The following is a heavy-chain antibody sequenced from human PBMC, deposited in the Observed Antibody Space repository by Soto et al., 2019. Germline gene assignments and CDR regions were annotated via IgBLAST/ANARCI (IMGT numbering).Heavy chain of an antibody. CDR3: ARGRTSLLWFGAHNWFDP. V-gene: IGHV4-59*12. CDR2: IYYSGST. CDR1: GGSISSYY. J-gene: IGHJ5*02. Sequence: SETLSLTCTVSGGSISSYYWSWIRQPPGKGLEWIGYIYYSGSTNYNPSLKSRVTISVDTSKNQFSLKLSSVTAADTAVYYCARGRTSLLWFGAHNWFDPWGQGTLVTVSS. D-gene: IGHD3-10*01.